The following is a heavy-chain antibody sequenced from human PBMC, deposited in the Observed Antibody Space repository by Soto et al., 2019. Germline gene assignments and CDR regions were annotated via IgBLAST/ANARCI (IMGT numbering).Heavy chain of an antibody. V-gene: IGHV4-31*03. Sequence: QVQLQESGPGLVKPSQTLSLTCTVSGGSISSGDYYWSWIRQHPGKGLEWIGYIYSSGSTYYNPSLKSRVTISVDTSKNQFSLKLSSVTAADTAVYYGARWWSGSRQGFDPWGQGTLVTVSS. CDR3: ARWWSGSRQGFDP. CDR1: GGSISSGDYY. CDR2: IYSSGST. D-gene: IGHD3-3*01. J-gene: IGHJ5*02.